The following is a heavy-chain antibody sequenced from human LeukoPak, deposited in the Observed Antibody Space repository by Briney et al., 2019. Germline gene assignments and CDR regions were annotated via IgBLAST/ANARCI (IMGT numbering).Heavy chain of an antibody. CDR1: GGSISSYY. CDR3: ARGGDPPSQYCGSGSHPYYYYMDV. D-gene: IGHD3-10*01. Sequence: SETLSLTCTVSGGSISSYYWSWIRQPAGKGLEWIGRIYTSGSTNYNPSLKSRVTMSVDTSKNQFSLKLSSVTAADTAVYYCARGGDPPSQYCGSGSHPYYYYMDVWGKGTTVTISS. J-gene: IGHJ6*03. CDR2: IYTSGST. V-gene: IGHV4-4*07.